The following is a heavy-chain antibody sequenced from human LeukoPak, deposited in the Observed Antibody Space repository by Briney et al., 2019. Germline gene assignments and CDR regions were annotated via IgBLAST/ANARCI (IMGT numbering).Heavy chain of an antibody. D-gene: IGHD3-22*01. Sequence: SETLSLTCTVSGGSISSSSYYWGWIRQPPGKGLEWIGEINHSGSTNYNPSLKSRVTISVDTSKNQFSLKLSSVTAADTAVYYCARGDYYDSSGYYYVYDYWGQGTLVTVSS. CDR2: INHSGST. CDR1: GGSISSSSYY. J-gene: IGHJ4*02. V-gene: IGHV4-39*07. CDR3: ARGDYYDSSGYYYVYDY.